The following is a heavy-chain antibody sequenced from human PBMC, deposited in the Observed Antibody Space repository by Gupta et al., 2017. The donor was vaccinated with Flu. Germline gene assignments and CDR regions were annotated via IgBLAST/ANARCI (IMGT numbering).Heavy chain of an antibody. V-gene: IGHV4-34*01. Sequence: QVQLQQWGAGLLKPSETLSLTCAVYGGSFSGYYWSWIRQPPGKGLEWIGEINHSGSTNYNPSLKSRVTISVDTSKNQFSLKLSSVTAADTAVYYCARIDDGSGSYYAFDIWGQGTMVTVSS. J-gene: IGHJ3*02. CDR1: GGSFSGYY. D-gene: IGHD3-10*01. CDR2: INHSGST. CDR3: ARIDDGSGSYYAFDI.